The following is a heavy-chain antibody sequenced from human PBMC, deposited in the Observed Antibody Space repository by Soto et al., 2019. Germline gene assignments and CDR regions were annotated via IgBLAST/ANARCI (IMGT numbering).Heavy chain of an antibody. CDR2: INAGNGNT. CDR1: GYTFTSYA. V-gene: IGHV1-3*01. Sequence: GASVKVSCKASGYTFTSYAMHWVRQAPGQRLEWMGWINAGNGNTKYSQKFQGRVTITRDTSASTAYMELSSLRSEDTAVYYCARSCSSWYLARYYYYYGMDVWGQGTTVTVSS. D-gene: IGHD6-13*01. CDR3: ARSCSSWYLARYYYYYGMDV. J-gene: IGHJ6*02.